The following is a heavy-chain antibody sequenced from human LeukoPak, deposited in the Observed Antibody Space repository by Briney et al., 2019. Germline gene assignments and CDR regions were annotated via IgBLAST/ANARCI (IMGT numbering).Heavy chain of an antibody. Sequence: PGGSLRLSCAASGFTFSSYGMYWVRQAPGKGLEWVAVIWYDGSNKYYADSVKGRFTISRDNSNNALYLQMNSLRAEDTAVYYSARIPLGGQTVDYWGQGTLVTVSS. D-gene: IGHD3-16*01. CDR2: IWYDGSNK. CDR1: GFTFSSYG. V-gene: IGHV3-33*01. J-gene: IGHJ4*02. CDR3: ARIPLGGQTVDY.